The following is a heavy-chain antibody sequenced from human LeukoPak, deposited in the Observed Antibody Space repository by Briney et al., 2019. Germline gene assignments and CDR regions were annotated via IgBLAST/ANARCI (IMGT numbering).Heavy chain of an antibody. CDR1: GGYFSGNH. CDR3: ARRSNRSGSPLRD. Sequence: PSETLSLTCAVYGGYFSGNHWSWIRQPPGKGLEWIGGINHSGSTNYNPSLKSRVTISADTSKNQFSLKLSSVTAADTAVYYCARRSNRSGSPLRDWGQGTLVTVSS. CDR2: INHSGST. V-gene: IGHV4-34*01. D-gene: IGHD3-10*01. J-gene: IGHJ4*02.